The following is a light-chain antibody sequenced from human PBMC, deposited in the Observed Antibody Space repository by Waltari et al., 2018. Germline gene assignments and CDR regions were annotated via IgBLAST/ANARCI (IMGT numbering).Light chain of an antibody. Sequence: QSVLTQPPSVSAAPRQRVTISCSGSTSNIANNAVTWYQQLPGKAPNLLIYYDDLLPSGVSDRFSASKSGTSASLAISGLQSEDEADYYCSVWDDSLNGQVFGGGTKLTVL. CDR1: TSNIANNA. CDR3: SVWDDSLNGQV. J-gene: IGLJ2*01. V-gene: IGLV1-36*01. CDR2: YDD.